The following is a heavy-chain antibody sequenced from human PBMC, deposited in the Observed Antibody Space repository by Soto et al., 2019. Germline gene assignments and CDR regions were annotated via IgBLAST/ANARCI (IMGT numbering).Heavy chain of an antibody. J-gene: IGHJ4*02. Sequence: EVQLVESGGGLVQPVRSLRLSCAASGFTFGDYAMQWVRQAPGKGLEWVSAISWNSGSIDYADSVKGRFTISRDNAKNSLYLQMNSLRAEDTALYFCAKSHTTRRWYVTTDYWGQGTRVTVSS. D-gene: IGHD6-13*01. CDR3: AKSHTTRRWYVTTDY. CDR1: GFTFGDYA. V-gene: IGHV3-9*01. CDR2: ISWNSGSI.